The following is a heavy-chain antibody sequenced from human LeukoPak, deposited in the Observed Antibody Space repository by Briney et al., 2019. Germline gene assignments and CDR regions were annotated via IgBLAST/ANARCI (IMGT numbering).Heavy chain of an antibody. J-gene: IGHJ4*02. V-gene: IGHV3-15*01. D-gene: IGHD3-10*01. CDR3: TTTYYGSGSYAY. CDR1: GFTFSNAW. Sequence: GGCLRLSCAASGFTFSNAWMSWVRQAPGKGLEWVGRIKSKTDGGTTDYAAPVEGRFTISRDDSKNTLYLQMNSLKTEDTAVYYCTTTYYGSGSYAYWGQGTLVTVSS. CDR2: IKSKTDGGTT.